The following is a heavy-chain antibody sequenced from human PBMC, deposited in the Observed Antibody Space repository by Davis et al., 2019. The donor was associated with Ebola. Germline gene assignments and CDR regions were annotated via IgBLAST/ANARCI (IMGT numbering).Heavy chain of an antibody. CDR2: SIPNVGIA. V-gene: IGHV1-69*04. D-gene: IGHD5-18*01. CDR1: GGTFSSYA. Sequence: SVKVSCKASGGTFSSYAISWVRQAPGQGLEWMGRSIPNVGIANYAQKLQGRVTMTTDTSTSTAYMELRSLRSDDTAVYYCASAYGYSYAFVAKWYFDLLDRGPLVTVSS. J-gene: IGHJ2*01. CDR3: ASAYGYSYAFVAKWYFDL.